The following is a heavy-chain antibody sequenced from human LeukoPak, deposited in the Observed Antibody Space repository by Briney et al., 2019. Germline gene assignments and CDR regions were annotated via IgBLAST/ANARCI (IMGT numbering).Heavy chain of an antibody. J-gene: IGHJ3*02. Sequence: SVKGSCKTSGGTFSSYAISWVRQAPGQGLERMGRIIPILGIANYAQKFQGRVTITADKSTSTAHTELSSLRSEDTAVYYCIAVAGTHDAFDIWGQGTMVTVSS. CDR3: IAVAGTHDAFDI. CDR2: IIPILGIA. CDR1: GGTFSSYA. V-gene: IGHV1-69*04. D-gene: IGHD6-19*01.